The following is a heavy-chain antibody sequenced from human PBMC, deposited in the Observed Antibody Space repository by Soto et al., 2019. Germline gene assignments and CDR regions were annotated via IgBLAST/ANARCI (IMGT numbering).Heavy chain of an antibody. J-gene: IGHJ4*02. V-gene: IGHV3-7*01. CDR3: ASSSAVAAALDY. CDR1: GFTISSYW. D-gene: IGHD6-19*01. CDR2: IKQDGSEK. Sequence: GGSLRLSCAASGFTISSYWMSRVRQAPGKGLEWVANIKQDGSEKYYVDSVKGRFTISRDNAKNSLYLQMNSLRAEDTAVYYCASSSAVAAALDYWGQGTLVTVSS.